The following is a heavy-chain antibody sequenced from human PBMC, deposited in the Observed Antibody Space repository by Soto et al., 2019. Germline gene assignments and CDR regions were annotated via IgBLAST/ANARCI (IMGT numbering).Heavy chain of an antibody. J-gene: IGHJ4*02. CDR3: ARISRASSGWGPDY. D-gene: IGHD6-19*01. CDR1: GYTLTVNS. CDR2: INVYNGNT. Sequence: VKGACKASGYTLTVNSVGWLRNAHGQGLEWMGWINVYNGNTKYAQQLQGRVTLTTDTSTSTAYMDLRSLRSDDTAVYYCARISRASSGWGPDYWGQRPLVTVSS. V-gene: IGHV1-18*04.